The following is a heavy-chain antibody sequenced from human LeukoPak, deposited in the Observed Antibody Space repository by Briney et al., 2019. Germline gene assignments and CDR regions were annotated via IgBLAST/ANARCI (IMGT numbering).Heavy chain of an antibody. Sequence: GASLRLSCAASGFIFSTYGMIWVRQAPGKGLEWVAGIGGSGESTFYPDSVQGRFTISRDNSKNTLYLQANSLRAEDTAVYYCAKTSLGHHPSYSTMDVWGQGTTVTVSS. V-gene: IGHV3-23*01. CDR2: IGGSGEST. D-gene: IGHD2-15*01. CDR1: GFIFSTYG. CDR3: AKTSLGHHPSYSTMDV. J-gene: IGHJ6*02.